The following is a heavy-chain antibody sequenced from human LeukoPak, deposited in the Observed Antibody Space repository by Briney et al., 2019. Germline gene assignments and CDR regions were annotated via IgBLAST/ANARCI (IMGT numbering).Heavy chain of an antibody. V-gene: IGHV1-18*01. J-gene: IGHJ4*02. CDR1: GYTFTTYG. CDR2: ISGYNGNT. CDR3: ARGEQWLGKIDY. D-gene: IGHD6-19*01. Sequence: GASVKVSCKASGYTFTTYGISWVRQAPGQGLEWMGWISGYNGNTNYAQKFQGRVTMTTDTSTSTAYMELSSLRSEDTAVYYCARGEQWLGKIDYWGQGTLVTVSS.